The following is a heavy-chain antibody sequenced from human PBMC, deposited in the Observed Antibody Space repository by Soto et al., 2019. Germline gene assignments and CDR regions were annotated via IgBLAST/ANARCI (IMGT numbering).Heavy chain of an antibody. J-gene: IGHJ4*02. V-gene: IGHV3-23*01. Sequence: GGSLRLSCTSSGFTFASYAMTWVRQAPGRGLEWVSSITTGGINTHYADFVRGRFTISRDNSKNTVYLEMKSLSAEDTAIYYCGKVMTDYSKAVGDDWGQGTLVTVSS. CDR3: GKVMTDYSKAVGDD. D-gene: IGHD4-4*01. CDR1: GFTFASYA. CDR2: ITTGGINT.